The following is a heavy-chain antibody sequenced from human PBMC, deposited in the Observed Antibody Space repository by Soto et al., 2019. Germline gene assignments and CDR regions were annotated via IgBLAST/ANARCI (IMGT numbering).Heavy chain of an antibody. CDR2: IGAYNGNT. D-gene: IGHD6-6*01. J-gene: IGHJ6*03. CDR1: GYTFSNHG. V-gene: IGHV1-18*01. Sequence: QVQLLQSGAEVKKPGASVKVSCKASGYTFSNHGITWVRQAPGQGLEWMGWIGAYNGNTHYTQSLQGRVTMTTDTSTSTAYMELRGLRSDDTAVYYCARVRKLVGYFYCYMDVWGKGTTVTVSS. CDR3: ARVRKLVGYFYCYMDV.